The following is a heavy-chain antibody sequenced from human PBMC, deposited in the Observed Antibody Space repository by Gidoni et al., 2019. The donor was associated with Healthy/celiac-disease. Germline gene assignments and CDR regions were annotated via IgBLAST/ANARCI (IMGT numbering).Heavy chain of an antibody. Sequence: EVQRGQPGAEVKKQGEALKSSHKGAGYSFTSDWIGWVRKMPGKGLEWMGISYCCDSDTRSSPSLQALVTISSDKSISTAYLQWSSLKASVTDMYYCARTSLAGIPDSFDIWGQGTMVTVSS. V-gene: IGHV5-51*03. D-gene: IGHD6-19*01. CDR1: GYSFTSDW. CDR3: ARTSLAGIPDSFDI. CDR2: SYCCDSDT. J-gene: IGHJ3*02.